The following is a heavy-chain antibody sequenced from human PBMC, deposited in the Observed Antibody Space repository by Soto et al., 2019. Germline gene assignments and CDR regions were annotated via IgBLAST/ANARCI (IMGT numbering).Heavy chain of an antibody. CDR2: IYYSGST. CDR3: ARGLGGDYGESYYYYGMDV. V-gene: IGHV4-59*12. Sequence: SETLSLTCTVSGGSISSYYWNWIRQPPGKGLEWIGYIYYSGSTNNHPSLKSRVTISVDTSKTQFSLKLSSVTAADTAVYYCARGLGGDYGESYYYYGMDVWGQGTTVTVSS. CDR1: GGSISSYY. J-gene: IGHJ6*02. D-gene: IGHD4-17*01.